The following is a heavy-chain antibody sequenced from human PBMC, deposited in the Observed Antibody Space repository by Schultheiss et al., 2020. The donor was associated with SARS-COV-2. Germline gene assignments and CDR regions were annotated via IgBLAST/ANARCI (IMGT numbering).Heavy chain of an antibody. Sequence: SETLSLTCTVSGGSISSYYWSWIRQPAGKGLEWIGYIYYSGSTYYNPSLKSRVTISVDTSKNQFSLKLSSVTAADTAVYYCARVWRAMGYYYGMDVWGQGTTVTVSS. J-gene: IGHJ6*02. D-gene: IGHD1-1*01. CDR1: GGSISSYY. CDR3: ARVWRAMGYYYGMDV. CDR2: IYYSGST. V-gene: IGHV4-59*08.